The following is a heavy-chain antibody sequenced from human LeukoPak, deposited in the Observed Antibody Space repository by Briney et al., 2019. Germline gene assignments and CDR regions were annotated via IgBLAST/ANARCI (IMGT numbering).Heavy chain of an antibody. V-gene: IGHV3-30*04. CDR1: GFTFSSYA. J-gene: IGHJ4*02. CDR2: ISYDGSNK. D-gene: IGHD4-17*01. Sequence: GGSLRLSCAASGFTFSSYAMHWVRQAPGKGLEWVAVISYDGSNKYYADSVKGRFTISRDNSKNTLYLQMNSLRAEDTAVYYCAKDRSDYGDYADYWGQGTLVTVSS. CDR3: AKDRSDYGDYADY.